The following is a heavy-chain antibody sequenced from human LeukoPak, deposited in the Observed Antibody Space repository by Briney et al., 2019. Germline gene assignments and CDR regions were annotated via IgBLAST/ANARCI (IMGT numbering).Heavy chain of an antibody. J-gene: IGHJ4*02. CDR2: IIPIFGTA. D-gene: IGHD4-17*01. CDR1: GGTFSSYA. V-gene: IGHV1-69*01. CDR3: ASGRKYDYGDYGSFDY. Sequence: GASVKVSCKASGGTFSSYAISWVRQAPGQGLEWMGGIIPIFGTASYAQKFQGRVTITADESTSTAYVELSSLRSEDTAVYYCASGRKYDYGDYGSFDYWGQGTLVTVSS.